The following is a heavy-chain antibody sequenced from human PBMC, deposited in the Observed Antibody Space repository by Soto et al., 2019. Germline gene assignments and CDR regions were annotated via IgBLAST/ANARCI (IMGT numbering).Heavy chain of an antibody. V-gene: IGHV3-15*01. Sequence: VQVVESGGGLVEPGGSLKLSCVASGFTFNKVWMSWFRQPPGKGLEWVGRIRSTRDGGTIDYAAPGKGRLIISRDDSEKAVCLQMDRLRTVDTAVYYGTTSRLSYDSDFDYWGQGTRVTVSS. CDR2: IRSTRDGGTI. J-gene: IGHJ4*02. D-gene: IGHD2-8*01. CDR3: TTSRLSYDSDFDY. CDR1: GFTFNKVW.